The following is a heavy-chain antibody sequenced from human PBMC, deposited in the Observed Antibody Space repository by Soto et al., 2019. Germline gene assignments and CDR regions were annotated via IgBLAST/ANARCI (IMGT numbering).Heavy chain of an antibody. V-gene: IGHV1-69*02. Sequence: QVQLVQSGAEVKKPGSSVKVSCKASGDTFNFYTINWVRQAPGLGLEWMGRFNPILSFSNSALKFQGSVTLTADKSTSTAYMVLSSLRSEDTAIYYCATSVGSGSRAFDYWGQGALVTVSS. CDR1: GDTFNFYT. CDR2: FNPILSFS. J-gene: IGHJ4*02. D-gene: IGHD3-10*01. CDR3: ATSVGSGSRAFDY.